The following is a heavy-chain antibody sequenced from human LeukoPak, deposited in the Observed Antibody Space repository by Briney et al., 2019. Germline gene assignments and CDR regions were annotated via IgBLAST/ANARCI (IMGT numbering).Heavy chain of an antibody. Sequence: GGSLRLSCAASGFTFINYAMSWVRQAPGKGPEWVSTVSHSGGNTYHADSVKGRFTISRDNSKNTLYLQMDSLRAEDTAVYCCAKDSGGSAWPKYFDYWGQGSLVTVSS. D-gene: IGHD2-15*01. CDR3: AKDSGGSAWPKYFDY. CDR2: VSHSGGNT. CDR1: GFTFINYA. J-gene: IGHJ4*02. V-gene: IGHV3-23*01.